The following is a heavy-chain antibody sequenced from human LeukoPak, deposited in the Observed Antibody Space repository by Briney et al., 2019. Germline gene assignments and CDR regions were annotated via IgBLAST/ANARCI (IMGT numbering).Heavy chain of an antibody. J-gene: IGHJ4*02. CDR1: GGTFSSYA. Sequence: SVKVSCKASGGTFSSYAISWVRQAPGQGLEWMGGIIPIFGTANYAQKFQGRVTITADESTSTAYMELSSLRSGDTAVYYCARSRDYYYDSSGYYFDYWGQGTLVTVSS. D-gene: IGHD3-22*01. CDR3: ARSRDYYYDSSGYYFDY. V-gene: IGHV1-69*01. CDR2: IIPIFGTA.